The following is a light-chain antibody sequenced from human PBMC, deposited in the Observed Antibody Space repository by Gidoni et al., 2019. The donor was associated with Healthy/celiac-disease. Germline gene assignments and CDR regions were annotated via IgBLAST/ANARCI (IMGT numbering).Light chain of an antibody. CDR1: QSISSY. CDR3: QQSYSTLWT. V-gene: IGKV1-39*01. J-gene: IGKJ1*01. Sequence: DIQLTQSPSSLSASVGDRVTITCRASQSISSYLNWYQQKPGKAPKLLIYAASSLQSGVPSRFSGSGSGTDFTLTISSLQPEDFATHYCQQSYSTLWTFGQGTKVEIK. CDR2: AAS.